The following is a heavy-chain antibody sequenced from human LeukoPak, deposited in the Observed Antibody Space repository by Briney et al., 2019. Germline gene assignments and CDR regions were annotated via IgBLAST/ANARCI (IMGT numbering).Heavy chain of an antibody. D-gene: IGHD5-18*01. J-gene: IGHJ4*02. Sequence: GGSLRLSCAASGFTFSSYGMHWVRQAPGKGLEWVAVISYDGSNKYYADSVKGRFTISRDNSKNTLYLQMNSLRAEDTAVYYCAKDPGYSYGYYFDYWGQGTLVTVSS. CDR1: GFTFSSYG. CDR3: AKDPGYSYGYYFDY. V-gene: IGHV3-30*18. CDR2: ISYDGSNK.